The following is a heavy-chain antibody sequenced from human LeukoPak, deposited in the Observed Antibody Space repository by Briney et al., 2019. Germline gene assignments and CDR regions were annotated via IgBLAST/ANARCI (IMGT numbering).Heavy chain of an antibody. CDR3: ARGAVTTAYYYYYYMDV. J-gene: IGHJ6*03. CDR1: GGSISSYY. Sequence: SETLSLTCTVSGGSISSYYWSWIRQPPGKGLEWIGYIYYSGSTNYNPSLKSRVTISVDTSKNQFSLKLSSVTAAGTAVYYCARGAVTTAYYYYYYMDVWGKGTTVTVSS. D-gene: IGHD4-11*01. V-gene: IGHV4-59*01. CDR2: IYYSGST.